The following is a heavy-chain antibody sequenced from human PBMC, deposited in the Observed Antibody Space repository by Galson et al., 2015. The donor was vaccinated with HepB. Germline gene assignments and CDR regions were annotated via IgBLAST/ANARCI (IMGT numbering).Heavy chain of an antibody. CDR1: GYTFTSYG. D-gene: IGHD2-2*01. Sequence: SGYTFTSYGISWVRQAPGQGLEWMGWISAYNDNTNYAQKLQGRVTMTTDTSTSTAYMELRSLRSDDTAVYYCARVPSPRYCSSTSCPVGGYSYGRRVGATSNWFDPWGQGTLVTVSS. J-gene: IGHJ5*02. CDR2: ISAYNDNT. CDR3: ARVPSPRYCSSTSCPVGGYSYGRRVGATSNWFDP. V-gene: IGHV1-18*01.